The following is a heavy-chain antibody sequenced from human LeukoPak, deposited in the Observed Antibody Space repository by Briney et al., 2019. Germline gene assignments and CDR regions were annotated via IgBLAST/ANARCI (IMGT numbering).Heavy chain of an antibody. CDR3: ARGVRAIYYYYMDV. Sequence: SETLSLTCIVSGGSIRSYYWSWIRQPPGKGLEWIGHIYYIGSTNYNPSLKSRVTISVDTSKNQFSLKLSSVTPADTAVYYCARGVRAIYYYYMDVWGKGTTVTVSS. V-gene: IGHV4-59*01. D-gene: IGHD3-10*01. CDR2: IYYIGST. J-gene: IGHJ6*03. CDR1: GGSIRSYY.